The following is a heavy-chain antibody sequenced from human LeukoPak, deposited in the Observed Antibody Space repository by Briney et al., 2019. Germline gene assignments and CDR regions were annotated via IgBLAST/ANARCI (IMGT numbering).Heavy chain of an antibody. D-gene: IGHD3-10*01. J-gene: IGHJ4*02. CDR1: GFTFSRYD. Sequence: PGGSLRLSCAASGFTFSRYDMSWVRQAPGKGLEWVSAISGSGGSKYYADSVKGRFTISRDNSKNTLYLQMNSLRAEDTAVYYCAKDRDVLLWFGELSGYWGQGTLVTVSS. CDR3: AKDRDVLLWFGELSGY. CDR2: ISGSGGSK. V-gene: IGHV3-23*01.